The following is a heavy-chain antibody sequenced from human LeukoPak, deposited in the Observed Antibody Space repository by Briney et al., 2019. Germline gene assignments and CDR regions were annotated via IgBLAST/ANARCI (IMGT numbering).Heavy chain of an antibody. CDR1: GYTFTSYY. V-gene: IGHV1-46*01. CDR2: INPSGGST. CDR3: ARAPLLAYCGGDCADYFQH. J-gene: IGHJ1*01. D-gene: IGHD2-21*02. Sequence: ASVKVSCKASGYTFTSYYMHWVRQAPGQGLEWMGIINPSGGSTSYAQKFQGRVTMTRDTSTSTVYMELSSLRSEDTAVYYCARAPLLAYCGGDCADYFQHWGQGTLVTVSS.